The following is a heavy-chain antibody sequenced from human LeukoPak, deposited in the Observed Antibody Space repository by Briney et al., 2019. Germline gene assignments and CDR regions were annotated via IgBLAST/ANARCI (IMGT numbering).Heavy chain of an antibody. CDR3: ARGRYYFDY. CDR1: GGSVSSSSYY. V-gene: IGHV4-39*07. CDR2: IYYSGST. J-gene: IGHJ4*02. Sequence: PSETLSLTCTVSGGSVSSSSYYWGWIRQPPGKGLEWIGSIYYSGSTYYNPSLKSRVAISVDTSKNQFSLKLSSVTAADTAVYYCARGRYYFDYWGQGTLVTVSS.